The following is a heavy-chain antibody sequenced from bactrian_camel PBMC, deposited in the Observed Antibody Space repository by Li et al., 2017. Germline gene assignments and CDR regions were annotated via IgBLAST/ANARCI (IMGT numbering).Heavy chain of an antibody. Sequence: VQLVESGGGLVQPGTSARLSCVASEFSLYMVWVRQAPGKGLEWVSHISSGSGLKYVVDSMKGRFAISRDDAKNTVYLEMYNPKPEDTAVYYCAAVAAERCLRWWGQGTQVTVS. CDR1: EFSLY. V-gene: IGHV3S35*01. CDR3: AAVAAERCLRW. J-gene: IGHJ4*01. D-gene: IGHD7*01. CDR2: ISSGSGLK.